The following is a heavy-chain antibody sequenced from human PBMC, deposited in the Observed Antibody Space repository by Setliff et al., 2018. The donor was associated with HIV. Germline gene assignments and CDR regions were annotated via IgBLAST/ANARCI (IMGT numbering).Heavy chain of an antibody. CDR2: INGDGSST. CDR1: GFTFSSYW. Sequence: PGGSLRVSCAASGFTFSSYWMHWVRQAPGKGLVWVSRINGDGSSTTYADSVKGRFTISRDNAKNTLYLQMNSLRAEDTAVYYCARGGSYSHGAFDIWGQGTMVTVSS. V-gene: IGHV3-74*01. J-gene: IGHJ3*02. CDR3: ARGGSYSHGAFDI. D-gene: IGHD1-26*01.